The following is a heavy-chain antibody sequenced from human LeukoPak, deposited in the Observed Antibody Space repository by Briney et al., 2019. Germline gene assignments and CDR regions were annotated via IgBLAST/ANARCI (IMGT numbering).Heavy chain of an antibody. J-gene: IGHJ4*02. D-gene: IGHD5-24*01. CDR1: GYTFTGYY. Sequence: ASVKVSCKASGYTFTGYYMHWVRQAPGQGLEWMGWINPISGGTNYAQKFQGRVTMTRDTSISTAYMELSRLRSDDTAVYYCARVGDGYNDYFDYWGQGTLVTVSS. CDR2: INPISGGT. V-gene: IGHV1-2*02. CDR3: ARVGDGYNDYFDY.